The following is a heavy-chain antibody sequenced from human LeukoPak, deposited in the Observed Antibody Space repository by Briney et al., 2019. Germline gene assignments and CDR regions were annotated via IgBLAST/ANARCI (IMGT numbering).Heavy chain of an antibody. Sequence: GGSLRLSCTASGFTFSNFWMGWVRQAPGKGLEWVANIKQDETEKFYLDSVKGRFTISRDKTKNTLYLQMNSLRAEDTAVYYCAKSAYYDASGYYREYYFDYWGQGTLVTVSS. D-gene: IGHD3-22*01. CDR2: IKQDETEK. CDR1: GFTFSNFW. CDR3: AKSAYYDASGYYREYYFDY. V-gene: IGHV3-7*03. J-gene: IGHJ4*02.